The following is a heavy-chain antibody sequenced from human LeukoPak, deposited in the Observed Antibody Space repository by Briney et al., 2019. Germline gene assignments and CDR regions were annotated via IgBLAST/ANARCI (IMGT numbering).Heavy chain of an antibody. V-gene: IGHV4-34*01. Sequence: EASETLSLTCAVYGGSFSGYYWSWIRQPPGKGLEWIGEINHSGSTNYNPSLKSRVTISVDTSKNQFSLKLSSVTAADTAVYYCARRRRYCSGTSCSNWFDPWGQGTLVTVSS. CDR2: INHSGST. D-gene: IGHD2-2*01. CDR3: ARRRRYCSGTSCSNWFDP. J-gene: IGHJ5*02. CDR1: GGSFSGYY.